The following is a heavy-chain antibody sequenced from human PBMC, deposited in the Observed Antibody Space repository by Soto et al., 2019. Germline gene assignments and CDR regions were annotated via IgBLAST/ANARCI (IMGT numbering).Heavy chain of an antibody. D-gene: IGHD1-26*01. CDR2: INTDGSTT. J-gene: IGHJ4*02. Sequence: GGSLRLSCAASGFTFSIYWMYWVRQAPGKGLVWVSRINTDGSTTTYADSVKGRITISRDNAKNTLYLQMNSLRAEDTAVYYCARDNGRSYGDVYFDYWGQGTLVTAPQ. CDR1: GFTFSIYW. CDR3: ARDNGRSYGDVYFDY. V-gene: IGHV3-74*01.